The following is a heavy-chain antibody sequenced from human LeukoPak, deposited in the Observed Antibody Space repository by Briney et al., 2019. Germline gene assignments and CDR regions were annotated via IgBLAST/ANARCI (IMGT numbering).Heavy chain of an antibody. J-gene: IGHJ4*02. D-gene: IGHD1-26*01. CDR3: VRDRELTY. V-gene: IGHV4-59*01. CDR2: IYNSGST. Sequence: SETLSLTCTVSGGSISIYYWSWIRQPPGKGLEWIGYIYNSGSTIYNPSLRSRVTISVDTSKNQFSLKLNSVTAADTAVYYCVRDRELTYWSQGTLVTVSS. CDR1: GGSISIYY.